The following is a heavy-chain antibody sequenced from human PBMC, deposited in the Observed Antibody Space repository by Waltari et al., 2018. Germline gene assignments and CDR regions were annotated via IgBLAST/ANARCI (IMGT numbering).Heavy chain of an antibody. CDR3: ARVLRGYSGYDSDY. J-gene: IGHJ4*02. Sequence: QLQLQESGPGLVKPSETLSLTCTVSGGSISSSSYYWVWIRQPPGKGLEWIGSIYYSGSTYYNPSLKSRVTISVDTSKNQFSLKLSSVTAADTAVYYCARVLRGYSGYDSDYWGQGTLVTVSS. V-gene: IGHV4-39*07. D-gene: IGHD5-12*01. CDR2: IYYSGST. CDR1: GGSISSSSYY.